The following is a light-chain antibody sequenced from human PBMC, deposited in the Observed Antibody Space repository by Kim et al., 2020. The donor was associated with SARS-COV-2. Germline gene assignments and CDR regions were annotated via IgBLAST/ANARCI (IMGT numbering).Light chain of an antibody. CDR3: QQGNSFLWT. CDR2: AAS. J-gene: IGKJ1*01. Sequence: ASVGDRVSITCRASQDISTWLAWYQQRPGKAPKLLIDAASSLQSGAPSRFSGSGSGTDFTLTISILQPEDFAAYYCQQGNSFLWTFGQGTKVDIK. V-gene: IGKV1-12*01. CDR1: QDISTW.